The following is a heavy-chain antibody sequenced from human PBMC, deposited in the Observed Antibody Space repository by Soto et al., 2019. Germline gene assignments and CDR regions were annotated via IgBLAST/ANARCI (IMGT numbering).Heavy chain of an antibody. Sequence: QITLKESGPTLVKPTQTLTLTCTFSGFSLSTSGVGVGWIRQPPGKALEWLALIYWNDDKRYSPSLKSRLTIPKDTSKNQVVLTMTNMDPVDTATYYCAHRPLTYYYDSSGYYRPYYFDYWGQGTLVTVSS. CDR2: IYWNDDK. CDR3: AHRPLTYYYDSSGYYRPYYFDY. J-gene: IGHJ4*02. CDR1: GFSLSTSGVG. V-gene: IGHV2-5*01. D-gene: IGHD3-22*01.